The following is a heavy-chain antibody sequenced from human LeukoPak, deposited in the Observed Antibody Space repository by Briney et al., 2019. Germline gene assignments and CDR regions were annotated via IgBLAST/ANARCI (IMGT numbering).Heavy chain of an antibody. V-gene: IGHV4-59*01. Sequence: SETLSLTCTVSGGSISSYYWNWIRQPPGKGLEWIGYIYYSGNTNYNPSLKSRVTISVDTSKSHFSLRLSSVTAADTAVYYCARSTGELSIFGYWGQGTLVTV. CDR2: IYYSGNT. D-gene: IGHD3-16*02. CDR1: GGSISSYY. J-gene: IGHJ4*02. CDR3: ARSTGELSIFGY.